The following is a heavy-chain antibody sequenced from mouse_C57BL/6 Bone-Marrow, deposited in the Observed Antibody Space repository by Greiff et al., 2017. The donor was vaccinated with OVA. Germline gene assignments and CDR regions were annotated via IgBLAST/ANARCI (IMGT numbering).Heavy chain of an antibody. CDR3: TTDYDGYPYWYFDV. D-gene: IGHD2-3*01. CDR2: IDPEHGDT. V-gene: IGHV14-4*01. Sequence: EVQLVESGAELVRPGASVKLSCTASGFNIKDDYMHWVKQRPEQGLEWIGWIDPEHGDTEYASKFQGKATITADTSSNTAYLQLSSLTSEDTAVYYCTTDYDGYPYWYFDVWGTGTTVTVSS. J-gene: IGHJ1*03. CDR1: GFNIKDDY.